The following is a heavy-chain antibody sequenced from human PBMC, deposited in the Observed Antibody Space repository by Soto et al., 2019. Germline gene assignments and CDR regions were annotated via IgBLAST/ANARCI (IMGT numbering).Heavy chain of an antibody. V-gene: IGHV1-69*02. CDR3: APNYGSGSAPFDY. J-gene: IGHJ4*02. Sequence: QVQLVQSGPEVKKPGSSVKVSCTASGDTFSRYTISWVRQAPGQGLEWIGRIIPMLGMANYALNFQGRVTIAADKSTSTAYMVLSSLTSGDTAMYYCAPNYGSGSAPFDYWGQGTVVTVSS. CDR1: GDTFSRYT. D-gene: IGHD3-10*01. CDR2: IIPMLGMA.